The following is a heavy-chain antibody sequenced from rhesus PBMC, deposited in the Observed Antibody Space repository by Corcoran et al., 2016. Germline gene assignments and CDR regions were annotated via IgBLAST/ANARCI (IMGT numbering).Heavy chain of an antibody. Sequence: QVQLQESGPGLVKPSETLSLTCAVSGGSISSYGWTWIRQSPGKGLEWIGEISGNSGSTNYNPSRKSRVTISKDASKNQFSLKLNSVTAADTAVYYCDAEFVFWGQGVLVTVSS. CDR1: GGSISSYG. CDR3: DAEFVF. CDR2: ISGNSGST. V-gene: IGHV4-80*01. J-gene: IGHJ4*01. D-gene: IGHD6-19*01.